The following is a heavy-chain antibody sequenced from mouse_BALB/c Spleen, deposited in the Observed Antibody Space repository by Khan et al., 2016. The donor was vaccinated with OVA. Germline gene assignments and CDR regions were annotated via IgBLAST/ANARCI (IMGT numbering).Heavy chain of an antibody. CDR2: ISSGGDNT. CDR3: ARSNYGPFAY. J-gene: IGHJ3*01. CDR1: GFTFSSFT. V-gene: IGHV5-9*03. Sequence: EVELVESGGGLVKPRGSLKLSCAASGFTFSSFTMSWVRQTPEKRLEWVASISSGGDNTYYPDSVKGRFTISRDNAKHNLYQQMSSTRYEDTALYYCARSNYGPFAYWGQGTLVTVSA. D-gene: IGHD1-1*02.